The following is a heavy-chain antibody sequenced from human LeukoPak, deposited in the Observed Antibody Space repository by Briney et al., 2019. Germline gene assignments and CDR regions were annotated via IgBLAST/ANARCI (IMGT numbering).Heavy chain of an antibody. CDR1: GYTFTSCD. D-gene: IGHD1-26*01. J-gene: IGHJ5*02. V-gene: IGHV1-8*01. CDR3: ALQSGSYL. CDR2: MNPNSGDT. Sequence: ASVKVSCKASGYTFTSCDVNWVRQATGQGLEWMGWMNPNSGDTGYTQKFQGRVILTRNTSISTAYMELSSLRSDDTAVYYCALQSGSYLWGQGTLVTVSS.